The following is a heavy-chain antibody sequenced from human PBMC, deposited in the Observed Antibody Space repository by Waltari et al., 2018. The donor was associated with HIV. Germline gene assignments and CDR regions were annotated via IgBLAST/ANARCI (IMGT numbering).Heavy chain of an antibody. J-gene: IGHJ1*01. CDR3: VTLYNESPLYSNF. CDR2: FDPKNGKH. V-gene: IGHV1-24*01. D-gene: IGHD2-15*01. CDR1: GYPLSDLS. Sequence: QLIQSTTALKRPGASVTISCQVSGYPLSDLSMQWVRQGRGQRLEWMGGFDPKNGKHVYSQRFWGRVSLAEDTSEDTAFLELNRLTSDDTAVYYCVTLYNESPLYSNFWGQGTLVTV.